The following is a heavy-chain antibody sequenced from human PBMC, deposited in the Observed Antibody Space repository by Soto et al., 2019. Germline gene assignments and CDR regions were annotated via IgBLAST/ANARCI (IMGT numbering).Heavy chain of an antibody. CDR3: ASVQSGYDFAY. CDR1: GYTFTSYG. D-gene: IGHD5-12*01. V-gene: IGHV1-18*01. Sequence: QVQLVQSGAEVKKPGASVKVSCKASGYTFTSYGINWVRQAPGQGLEWMGWISANNGNTHYAQKLQGRVTMTTDTSTSTAYMELRSLRSDDTAVYSCASVQSGYDFAYWGQGTLVTVSS. J-gene: IGHJ4*02. CDR2: ISANNGNT.